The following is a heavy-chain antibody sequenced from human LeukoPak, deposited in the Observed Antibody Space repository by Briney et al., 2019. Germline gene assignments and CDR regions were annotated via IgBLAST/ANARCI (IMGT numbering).Heavy chain of an antibody. CDR2: ISAYNGNT. CDR3: ARGNSGYENYYYYYMDV. CDR1: GYTFTSYG. D-gene: IGHD5-12*01. V-gene: IGHV1-18*01. J-gene: IGHJ6*03. Sequence: ASVKVSCKASGYTFTSYGISWVRQAPGQGLEWMGWISAYNGNTNYAQKLQGRVTMATDTSTSTAYMEPRSLRSDDTAVYYCARGNSGYENYYYYYMDVWGKGTTVAVSS.